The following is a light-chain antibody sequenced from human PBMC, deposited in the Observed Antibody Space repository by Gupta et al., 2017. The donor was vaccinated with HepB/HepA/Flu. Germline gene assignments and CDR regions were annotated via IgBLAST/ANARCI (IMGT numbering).Light chain of an antibody. Sequence: EIVLTQSPATPSLSPGERATLSCRASRSVSSYLAWYQHKPGQAPRLLIYDASNRATGIPARFSGSGSGTDLTLTISGIEPEDFAVYYCQQRSNWPWTFGQGTKVEIK. J-gene: IGKJ1*01. V-gene: IGKV3-11*01. CDR1: RSVSSY. CDR3: QQRSNWPWT. CDR2: DAS.